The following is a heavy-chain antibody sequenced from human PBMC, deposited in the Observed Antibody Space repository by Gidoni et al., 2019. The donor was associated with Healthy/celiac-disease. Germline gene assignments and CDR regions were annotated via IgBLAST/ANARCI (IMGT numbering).Heavy chain of an antibody. Sequence: QVQLVQSGAEVKKPGSSVKVSCKASGGTFSSYTISWVRLAPGQGLEWMGRIIPILGIANYAQTFQGRVTITADKSTSTDDMELSSLRSEDTAVYYCAVDLRITMIGVVNRMDVWGQGTTVTVSS. D-gene: IGHD3-22*01. CDR2: IIPILGIA. J-gene: IGHJ6*02. CDR1: GGTFSSYT. CDR3: AVDLRITMIGVVNRMDV. V-gene: IGHV1-69*02.